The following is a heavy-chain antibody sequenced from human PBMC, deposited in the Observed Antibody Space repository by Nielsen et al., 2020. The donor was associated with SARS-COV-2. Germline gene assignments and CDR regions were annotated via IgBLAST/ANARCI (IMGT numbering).Heavy chain of an antibody. CDR2: IYYSGST. CDR1: GGSVSSGSYY. D-gene: IGHD1-14*01. CDR3: ARGDRPAFDP. Sequence: GSLRLSCTVSGGSVSSGSYYWSWIRQPPGKGLEWIGYIYYSGSTNYNPSLKSRVTISVDTSKNQFSLKLSSVTAADTAVYYCARGDRPAFDPWGQGTLVTVSS. V-gene: IGHV4-61*01. J-gene: IGHJ5*02.